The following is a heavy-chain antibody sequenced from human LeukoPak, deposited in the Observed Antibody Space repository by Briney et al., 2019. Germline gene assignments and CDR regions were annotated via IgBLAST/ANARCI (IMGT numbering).Heavy chain of an antibody. V-gene: IGHV3-30*02. CDR2: TTYDGSDK. CDR1: GFTFSNYA. J-gene: IGHJ4*02. Sequence: GGSLRLSCAASGFTFSNYAMYWVRQAPGKGLVWVAFTTYDGSDKYYADSVKGRFTISRDNSKNTLYLQMNSLRAEDTAVYYCAKDRANAWSSDYWGQGTLVTVSS. D-gene: IGHD3-10*01. CDR3: AKDRANAWSSDY.